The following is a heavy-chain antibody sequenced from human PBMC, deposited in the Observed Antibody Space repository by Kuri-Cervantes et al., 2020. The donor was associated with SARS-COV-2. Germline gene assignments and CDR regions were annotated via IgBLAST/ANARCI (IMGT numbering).Heavy chain of an antibody. Sequence: GESLKISCAASGFTFSSYAMSWVRQAPGKGLVWVSRINPDGSYTNNADSVKGRFTLSRDNAKNMLFLQMNSLKTEDTAVYFCTTDGGYSRPRLRPYYYYGVDVWGQGTTVTVSS. CDR2: INPDGSYT. J-gene: IGHJ6*02. D-gene: IGHD5-18*01. CDR1: GFTFSSYA. V-gene: IGHV3-74*01. CDR3: TTDGGYSRPRLRPYYYYGVDV.